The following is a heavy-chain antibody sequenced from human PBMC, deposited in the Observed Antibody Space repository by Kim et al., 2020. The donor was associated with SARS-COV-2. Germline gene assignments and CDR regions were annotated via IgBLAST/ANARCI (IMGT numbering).Heavy chain of an antibody. J-gene: IGHJ6*02. CDR3: ASGNTYYYGSGPYYGMDV. D-gene: IGHD3-10*01. Sequence: ASVKVSCKASGYTFTSYGISWVRQAPGQGLEWMGWISAYNGNTNYAQKLQGRVTMTTDISTSTAYMELRSLRSDDTAVYYCASGNTYYYGSGPYYGMDVWGQGTTVTVSS. CDR1: GYTFTSYG. CDR2: ISAYNGNT. V-gene: IGHV1-18*01.